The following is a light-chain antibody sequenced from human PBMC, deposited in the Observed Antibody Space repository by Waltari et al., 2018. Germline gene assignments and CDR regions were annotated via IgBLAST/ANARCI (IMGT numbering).Light chain of an antibody. CDR1: VLPKQC. CDR3: QSAHSGSTHLL. CDR2: KDT. J-gene: IGLJ2*01. Sequence: SYELTQPPSVSVSPGQTARIPCSGDVLPKQCAYWYQQKPGQAPVLIISKDTERASGIPERFSGSTSGTTVTLTISGAQADDEADYYCQSAHSGSTHLLFGGGTKLTVL. V-gene: IGLV3-25*03.